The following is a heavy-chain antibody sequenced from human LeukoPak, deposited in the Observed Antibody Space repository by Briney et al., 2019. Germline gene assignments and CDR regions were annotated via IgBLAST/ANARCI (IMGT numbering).Heavy chain of an antibody. CDR2: ISPSGGTS. V-gene: IGHV3-48*04. Sequence: GGSLRLSCAASGFTFSSYGISWVRQAPGKGLEWVSGISPSGGTSYYADSVKGRFTISRDNAKNSLYLQMNSLRAEDTAVYYCARDSNYYYYYMDVWGKGTTVTVSS. J-gene: IGHJ6*03. CDR1: GFTFSSYG. CDR3: ARDSNYYYYYMDV.